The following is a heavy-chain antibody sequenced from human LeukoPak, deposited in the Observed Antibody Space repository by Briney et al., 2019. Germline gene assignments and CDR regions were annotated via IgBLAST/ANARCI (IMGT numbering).Heavy chain of an antibody. V-gene: IGHV4-59*01. CDR3: ARGYYDSGGYSNPFDY. CDR1: GASISSYY. Sequence: SSETLSLTCTVSGASISSYYWSWIRQPPGKGLEWIGYIYYTGNTNYNPSLKSRVTVSVDTSKNQFSLRLASVTAADTAVYYCARGYYDSGGYSNPFDYWGQGTLVTVSS. J-gene: IGHJ4*02. CDR2: IYYTGNT. D-gene: IGHD3-22*01.